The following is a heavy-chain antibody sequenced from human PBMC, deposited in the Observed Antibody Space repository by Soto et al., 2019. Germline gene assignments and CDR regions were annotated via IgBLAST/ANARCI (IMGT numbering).Heavy chain of an antibody. Sequence: GGSLRLSCRASGLAFGNYAMNWVRQVPGRGLEWVAGVNTNGRSTYYADSVRGRFTISRDNSKITGYLQRNSLRAEDTAVYYCAKDRAFNYFYGMDVWGQGTTVTVSS. CDR3: AKDRAFNYFYGMDV. D-gene: IGHD3-10*01. CDR1: GLAFGNYA. V-gene: IGHV3-23*01. CDR2: VNTNGRST. J-gene: IGHJ6*02.